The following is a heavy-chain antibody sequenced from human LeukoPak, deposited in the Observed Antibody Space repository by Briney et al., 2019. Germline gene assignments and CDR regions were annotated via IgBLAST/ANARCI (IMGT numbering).Heavy chain of an antibody. Sequence: PSETLSLTCVVSGGSLTGYYWNWIRQPPGKGLEWIGEISHSANSNYNPSLKSRVRISVDTSNNQLSLQLDSVTAADTAVYFCSRAPSGEYSRFDLWGQGTLVTVSS. V-gene: IGHV4-34*01. CDR3: SRAPSGEYSRFDL. D-gene: IGHD2/OR15-2a*01. CDR2: ISHSANS. CDR1: GGSLTGYY. J-gene: IGHJ4*02.